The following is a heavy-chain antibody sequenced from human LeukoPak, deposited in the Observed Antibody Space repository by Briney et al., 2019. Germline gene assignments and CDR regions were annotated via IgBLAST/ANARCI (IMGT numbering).Heavy chain of an antibody. J-gene: IGHJ4*02. D-gene: IGHD4-17*01. CDR2: IYYSGST. Sequence: PSETLTLTCTVSGGSISSSSYYWGWVRQPPGKGREWIGSIYYSGSTYYNPSLKSRVTISVDTSKNQFLLKLTSVTAADTAVYYCASGTTVTNFAYWGQGTLVTVSS. CDR3: ASGTTVTNFAY. CDR1: GGSISSSSYY. V-gene: IGHV4-39*07.